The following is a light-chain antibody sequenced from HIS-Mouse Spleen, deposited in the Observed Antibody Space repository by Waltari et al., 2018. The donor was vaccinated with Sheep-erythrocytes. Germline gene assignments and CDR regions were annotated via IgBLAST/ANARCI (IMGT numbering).Light chain of an antibody. J-gene: IGLJ1*01. CDR1: SRDVGCYNH. Sequence: QSALTPPRSVSGSPGQSVTTSRTGTSRDVGCYNHVSWYQQHPSKAPKLMIYDVSKRPSGVPDRFSGSKSGNTASLTISGLQAEDEADYYCCSYAGSYNHVFATGTKVTVL. CDR2: DVS. V-gene: IGLV2-11*01. CDR3: CSYAGSYNHV.